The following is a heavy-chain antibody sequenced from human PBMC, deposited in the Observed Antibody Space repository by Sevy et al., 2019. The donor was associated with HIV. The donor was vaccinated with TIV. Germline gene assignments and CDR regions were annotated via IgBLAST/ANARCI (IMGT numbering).Heavy chain of an antibody. CDR1: GFSFSYYG. Sequence: GGSLRLSCVGSGFSFSYYGIHWVRQSPGKGLDWVALISHDGINEYYADSVKGRFTISRDNSKNTLYLEMNSLRKEDTAIYFGANAYSGSFSHSYLCALDVWGQGTTVTVSS. V-gene: IGHV3-30*18. J-gene: IGHJ6*02. CDR2: ISHDGINE. CDR3: ANAYSGSFSHSYLCALDV. D-gene: IGHD1-26*01.